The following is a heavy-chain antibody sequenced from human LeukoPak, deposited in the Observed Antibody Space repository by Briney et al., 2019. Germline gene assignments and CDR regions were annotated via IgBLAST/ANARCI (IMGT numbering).Heavy chain of an antibody. Sequence: PSQTLSLTCTVSGGSISSGGYYWSWIRQHPGKGLEWIGYIYYSGSTYYNPSLKSRVTISVDTSKNQFSLKLSSVTAADTAVYYCASIVVVTANFDYWGQGTLVTVSS. V-gene: IGHV4-31*03. CDR2: IYYSGST. J-gene: IGHJ4*02. D-gene: IGHD2-21*02. CDR3: ASIVVVTANFDY. CDR1: GGSISSGGYY.